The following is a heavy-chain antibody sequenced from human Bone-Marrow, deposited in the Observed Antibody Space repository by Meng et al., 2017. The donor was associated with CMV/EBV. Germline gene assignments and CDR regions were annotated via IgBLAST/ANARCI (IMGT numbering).Heavy chain of an antibody. V-gene: IGHV3-7*01. J-gene: IGHJ4*02. CDR3: ARDPDLDNSGNSWATFVD. CDR2: IRPDGGEQ. CDR1: GFNFGSHW. D-gene: IGHD3-22*01. Sequence: GESLKISCAASGFNFGSHWMSWVRQAPERGLEWVAAIRPDGGEQYYADSVQGRFNISRDNTKKSLSLQLNSLRAEDTAVYYCARDPDLDNSGNSWATFVDWGQGALVTSYS.